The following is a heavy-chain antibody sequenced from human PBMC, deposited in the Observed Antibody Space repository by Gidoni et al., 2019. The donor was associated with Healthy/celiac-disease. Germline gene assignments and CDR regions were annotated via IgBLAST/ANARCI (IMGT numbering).Heavy chain of an antibody. J-gene: IGHJ5*02. Sequence: QLQLQESGPGLVKPSATLSLTCTVSGGSISSSSYYWGWIRQPPGKGLEWIGSIYYSGSTYYNPSLKSRVTISVDTSKNQFSLKLSSVTAADTAVYYCARHTGYSSGSWWFDPWGQGTLVTVSS. CDR2: IYYSGST. CDR1: GGSISSSSYY. CDR3: ARHTGYSSGSWWFDP. D-gene: IGHD6-19*01. V-gene: IGHV4-39*01.